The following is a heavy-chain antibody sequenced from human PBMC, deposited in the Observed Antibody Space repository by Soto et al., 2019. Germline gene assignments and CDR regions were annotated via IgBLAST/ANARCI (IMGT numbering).Heavy chain of an antibody. CDR2: ISSSSSYI. CDR3: AREIAVAGRSDY. CDR1: GFTFSSYS. J-gene: IGHJ4*02. V-gene: IGHV3-21*01. Sequence: EVQLVESGGGLVKPGGSLRLSCAASGFTFSSYSMNWVRQAPGKGLEWVSSISSSSSYIYYADSVKGRFTISRDNAKNSLYLQMNSLRAEDTAEYYCAREIAVAGRSDYWGQGTLVTVSS. D-gene: IGHD6-19*01.